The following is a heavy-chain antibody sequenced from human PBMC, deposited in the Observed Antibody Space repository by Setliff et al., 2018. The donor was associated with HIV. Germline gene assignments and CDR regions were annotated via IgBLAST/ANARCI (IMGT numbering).Heavy chain of an antibody. CDR3: ARRPYYDSWSGHQAFDI. V-gene: IGHV5-51*01. CDR2: IYPGDSDT. Sequence: GESLKISCKCSGSSFSSYWIGWVRQMPGKGLEWMGIIYPGDSDTRYSPSFQGQVTISADKSINTAYVQWSGLKASDTAMYYCARRPYYDSWSGHQAFDIWGQGTMVTVSS. J-gene: IGHJ3*02. D-gene: IGHD3-3*01. CDR1: GSSFSSYW.